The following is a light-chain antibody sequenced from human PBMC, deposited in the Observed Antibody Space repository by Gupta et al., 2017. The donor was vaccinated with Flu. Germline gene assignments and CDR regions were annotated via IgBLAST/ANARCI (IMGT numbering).Light chain of an antibody. Sequence: GTLSLSPGERATLSCGASQSVNSRFLAWYQLRPGQAPRLLMSDASTRATDVADRFSGTGSGTDFTLTISRLEPGDFAVYYCQQSGSIPFTFGPGTXVEIK. V-gene: IGKV3-20*01. CDR1: QSVNSRF. CDR2: DAS. CDR3: QQSGSIPFT. J-gene: IGKJ3*01.